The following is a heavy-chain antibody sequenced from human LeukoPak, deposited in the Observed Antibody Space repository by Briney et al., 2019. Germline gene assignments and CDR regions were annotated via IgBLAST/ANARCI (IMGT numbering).Heavy chain of an antibody. CDR2: ITGRGGNT. CDR3: AKESPVAATGRSWFDP. CDR1: GFTFSSYA. Sequence: PGGSLRLSCAASGFTFSSYAMSWVRQAPGKGLEWVSTITGRGGNTYYADSVKGRFTISRDNSKNTLYLQMNSLRAEDTAIYYCAKESPVAATGRSWFDPWGQGTLVTVSS. V-gene: IGHV3-23*01. J-gene: IGHJ5*02. D-gene: IGHD6-13*01.